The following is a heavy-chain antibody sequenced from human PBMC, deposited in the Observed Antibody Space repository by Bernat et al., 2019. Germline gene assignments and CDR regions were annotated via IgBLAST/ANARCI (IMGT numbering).Heavy chain of an antibody. CDR2: IYYSGST. CDR3: ARQWGIAVLFDY. D-gene: IGHD6-19*01. CDR1: GGSISSSSYY. J-gene: IGHJ4*02. V-gene: IGHV4-39*01. Sequence: QLQLQESGPGLVKPSETLSLTCTVSGGSISSSSYYWGWIRQPPGKGLEWIGSIYYSGSTYYNPSLKSRVTISVDTSKNQFSLKLSSVTAADTAVYYCARQWGIAVLFDYWGQGTLVTVSS.